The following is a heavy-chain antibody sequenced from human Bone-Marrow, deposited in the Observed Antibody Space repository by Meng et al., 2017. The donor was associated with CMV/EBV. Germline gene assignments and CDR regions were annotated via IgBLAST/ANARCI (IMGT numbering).Heavy chain of an antibody. CDR3: AKGFKSAAAGTLFDY. Sequence: GESLKISCAASGFTFSNAWMSWVRQAPGKGLEWVSYISSSGSTIYYADSVKGRFTISRDNAKNSLYLQMNSLRAEDTAVYYCAKGFKSAAAGTLFDYWGQGPLVTVSS. J-gene: IGHJ4*02. D-gene: IGHD6-13*01. CDR1: GFTFSNAW. CDR2: ISSSGSTI. V-gene: IGHV3-11*01.